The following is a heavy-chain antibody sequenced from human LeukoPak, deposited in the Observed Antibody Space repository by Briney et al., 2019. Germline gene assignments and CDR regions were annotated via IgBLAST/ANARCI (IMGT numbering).Heavy chain of an antibody. D-gene: IGHD3-3*01. CDR3: ASRRDFWSGDTFDY. Sequence: ASVKVSCKASGYTFTGYYMHWVRQAPGQGLEWMGRINPNSGGTNYAQKFQGRVTMTRDTSISTAYMELSRLRYDDTAVYYCASRRDFWSGDTFDYWGQGTLVTVSS. J-gene: IGHJ4*02. CDR2: INPNSGGT. CDR1: GYTFTGYY. V-gene: IGHV1-2*06.